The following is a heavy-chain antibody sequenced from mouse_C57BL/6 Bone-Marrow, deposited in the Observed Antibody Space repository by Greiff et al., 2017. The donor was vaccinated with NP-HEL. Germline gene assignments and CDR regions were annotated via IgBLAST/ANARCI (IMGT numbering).Heavy chain of an antibody. V-gene: IGHV10-3*01. Sequence: EVKVVESGGGLVQPKGSLKLSCAASGFTFNTYAMHWVRQAPGKGLEWVARIRRKSSNYATYYADSVKDRFTISRDDSQSMLYLQMNSLKTEDTAMYYCVTSTVVPYYYAMDYWGQGTSVTVSS. D-gene: IGHD1-1*01. CDR1: GFTFNTYA. CDR3: VTSTVVPYYYAMDY. J-gene: IGHJ4*01. CDR2: IRRKSSNYAT.